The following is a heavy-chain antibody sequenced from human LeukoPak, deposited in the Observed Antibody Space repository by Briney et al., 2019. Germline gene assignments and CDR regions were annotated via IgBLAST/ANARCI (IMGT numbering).Heavy chain of an antibody. CDR1: GGTFSSYA. J-gene: IGHJ4*02. CDR2: INAGNGNT. Sequence: ASVKVSCKASGGTFSSYAISWVRQAPGQRLEWMGWINAGNGNTKYSQKFQGRVTITRDTSASTAYMELSSLRSEDTAVYYCARFGSGWYGESYYFDYWGQGTLVTVSS. CDR3: ARFGSGWYGESYYFDY. V-gene: IGHV1-3*01. D-gene: IGHD6-19*01.